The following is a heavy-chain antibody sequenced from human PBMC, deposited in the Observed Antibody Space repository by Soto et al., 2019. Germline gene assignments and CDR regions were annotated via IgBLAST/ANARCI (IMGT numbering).Heavy chain of an antibody. D-gene: IGHD3-10*01. CDR3: AREHYGSGSLRNDAFDI. V-gene: IGHV1-8*01. CDR1: GYTFTSYD. J-gene: IGHJ3*02. CDR2: MNPNSGNT. Sequence: ASVKVSCKASGYTFTSYDINWVRQATGQGLEWMGWMNPNSGNTGYAQKFQGRVTMTRNTSISTAYMELSSLRSEDTAVYYCAREHYGSGSLRNDAFDIWGQGTMFTVSS.